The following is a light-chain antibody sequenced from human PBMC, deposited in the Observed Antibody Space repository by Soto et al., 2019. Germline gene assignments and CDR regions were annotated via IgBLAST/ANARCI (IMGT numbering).Light chain of an antibody. V-gene: IGKV1-39*01. CDR3: QQSYSITYT. Sequence: PLSAYIRDRVTITCRASQSISTYLNWYQHKPGKAPKLLIFAASSLLSGVPSRFSGSGSGTDFTLTISGLQPDDFATCYCQQSYSITYTFGQGTKVDIK. CDR2: AAS. CDR1: QSISTY. J-gene: IGKJ2*01.